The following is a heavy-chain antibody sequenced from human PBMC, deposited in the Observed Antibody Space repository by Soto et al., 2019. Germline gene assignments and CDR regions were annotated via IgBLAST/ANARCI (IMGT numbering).Heavy chain of an antibody. Sequence: QVQLQESGPGLVKPSETLSLTCTVSGGSISNYYWTWIRQPPGKGLEWIGYIYYSGSPNYNPSLKSRVTISVVTSKSPFSLKLSSVTAADTAVYYWAKLPWADYGGIFDPWGQGTLVTVSS. V-gene: IGHV4-59*01. CDR2: IYYSGSP. CDR1: GGSISNYY. D-gene: IGHD4-17*01. CDR3: AKLPWADYGGIFDP. J-gene: IGHJ5*02.